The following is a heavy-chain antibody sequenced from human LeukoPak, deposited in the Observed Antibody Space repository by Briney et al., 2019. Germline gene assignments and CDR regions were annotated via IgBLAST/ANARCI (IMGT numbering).Heavy chain of an antibody. Sequence: ASVKVSCKASGYTFTNYGISWVRQAPGQGLEWMGWVSAYADDTNYVQKFQGRITMTTDTSTSTPYVELRSLRSDDTAVYYCARDCIGCHGFDYWGQGTLVTVSS. V-gene: IGHV1-18*01. CDR2: VSAYADDT. CDR1: GYTFTNYG. J-gene: IGHJ4*02. D-gene: IGHD2-15*01. CDR3: ARDCIGCHGFDY.